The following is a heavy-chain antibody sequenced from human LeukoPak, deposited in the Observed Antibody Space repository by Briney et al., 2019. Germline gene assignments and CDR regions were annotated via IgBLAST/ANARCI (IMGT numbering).Heavy chain of an antibody. Sequence: GGSMRLSSAASGFTFSDYYMAWIRQAPGKGLEWVSYISTSGSTISYGDSVKGRFTISRDNAKNSLYLQMNSLRAEDTAVYYCVRGGRVGNNWGAFDIWGQGTMVTVSS. CDR1: GFTFSDYY. CDR3: VRGGRVGNNWGAFDI. J-gene: IGHJ3*02. D-gene: IGHD5-24*01. CDR2: ISTSGSTI. V-gene: IGHV3-11*01.